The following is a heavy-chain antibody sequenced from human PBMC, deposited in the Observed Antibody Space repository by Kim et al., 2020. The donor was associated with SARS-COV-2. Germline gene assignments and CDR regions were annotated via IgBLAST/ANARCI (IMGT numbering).Heavy chain of an antibody. J-gene: IGHJ4*02. V-gene: IGHV4-31*02. CDR3: ARAAYCSSFTGYADY. D-gene: IGHD2-2*01. Sequence: KPSLRSRISISIDTSKNQFSLKLNSVTAADTAIYYCARAAYCSSFTGYADYWGLGTLVTVSS.